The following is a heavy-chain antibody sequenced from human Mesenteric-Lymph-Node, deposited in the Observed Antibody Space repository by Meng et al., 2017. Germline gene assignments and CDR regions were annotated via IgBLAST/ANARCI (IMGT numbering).Heavy chain of an antibody. D-gene: IGHD6-19*01. Sequence: SVKVSCKASGGTFSSYAISWVRQAPGQGLEWRGGIIPIFGTANYAQKFQGRVTITADKSTSTAYMELSSLRSEDTAVYYCARFSGNSSGWYYYYGMDVWGQGTTVTVSS. V-gene: IGHV1-69*06. CDR2: IIPIFGTA. CDR1: GGTFSSYA. CDR3: ARFSGNSSGWYYYYGMDV. J-gene: IGHJ6*02.